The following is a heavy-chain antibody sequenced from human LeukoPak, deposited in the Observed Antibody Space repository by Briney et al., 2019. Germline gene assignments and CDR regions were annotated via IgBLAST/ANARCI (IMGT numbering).Heavy chain of an antibody. Sequence: KSSETLSLTCTVSGGSISNYYWSWIRQPPGKGLEWIGYIYYSGSTNYNPSLKSRVSISIDTSKNQFSLKLTPVTAADTAVYYCARLTIRDDAFDIWGQGTMVTVSS. CDR1: GGSISNYY. V-gene: IGHV4-59*12. CDR3: ARLTIRDDAFDI. D-gene: IGHD3-10*01. J-gene: IGHJ3*02. CDR2: IYYSGST.